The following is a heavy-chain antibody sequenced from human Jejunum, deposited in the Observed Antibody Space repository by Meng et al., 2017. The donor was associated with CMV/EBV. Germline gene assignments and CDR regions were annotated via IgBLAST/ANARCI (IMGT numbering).Heavy chain of an antibody. D-gene: IGHD1-26*01. CDR2: IIPVFDKT. V-gene: IGHV1-69*04. J-gene: IGHJ4*02. CDR3: AGGLGGTIDY. Sequence: VSGKASGSTFSNSATSWVRQAPGQGLEWMGNIIPVFDKTNYAQKFQGRVTITADRSTNTAYMELRSLRSDDTAIYYCAGGLGGTIDYWGQGTLVTVSS. CDR1: GSTFSNSA.